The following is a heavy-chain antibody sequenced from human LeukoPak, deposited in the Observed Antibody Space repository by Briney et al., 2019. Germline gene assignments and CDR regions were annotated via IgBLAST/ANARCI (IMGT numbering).Heavy chain of an antibody. CDR2: IIPILGIA. D-gene: IGHD3-22*01. CDR3: ARDLDYYDSSGYAAFDI. Sequence: SVKVSCKASGGTFSSYTISWVRQAPGQGLEWMGRIIPILGIANYAQKFQGRVTITADKSTSTAYMELSSLRSEDTAVYYCARDLDYYDSSGYAAFDIWGQGAMVTVSS. V-gene: IGHV1-69*04. CDR1: GGTFSSYT. J-gene: IGHJ3*02.